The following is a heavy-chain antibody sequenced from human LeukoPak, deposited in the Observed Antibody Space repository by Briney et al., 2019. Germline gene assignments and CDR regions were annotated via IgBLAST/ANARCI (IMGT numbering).Heavy chain of an antibody. CDR2: SRNKASSYTT. J-gene: IGHJ4*02. CDR3: AREYCSSTSCLYDY. D-gene: IGHD2-2*01. V-gene: IGHV3-72*01. Sequence: PGGSLRLSCAASGFKFSDHYIDWVRQAPGKGLEWVGRSRNKASSYTTEYAASVEGRFTISRDVSESSLYLQMNSLRAEDTAVYYCAREYCSSTSCLYDYWGQGTLVTVSS. CDR1: GFKFSDHY.